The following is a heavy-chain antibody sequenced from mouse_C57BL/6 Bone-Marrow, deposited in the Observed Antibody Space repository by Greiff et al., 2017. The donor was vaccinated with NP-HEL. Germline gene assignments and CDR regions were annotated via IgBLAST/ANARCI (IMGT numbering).Heavy chain of an antibody. CDR2: ISDGGSYT. CDR3: ARDYDGYYRAWFAY. J-gene: IGHJ3*01. D-gene: IGHD2-3*01. V-gene: IGHV5-4*01. Sequence: EVKVVESGGGLVKPGGSLKLSCAASGFTFSSYAMSWVRQTPEKRLEWVATISDGGSYTYYPDNVKGRFTISRDNAKNNLYLQMSHLKSEDTAMYYCARDYDGYYRAWFAYWGQGTLVTVSA. CDR1: GFTFSSYA.